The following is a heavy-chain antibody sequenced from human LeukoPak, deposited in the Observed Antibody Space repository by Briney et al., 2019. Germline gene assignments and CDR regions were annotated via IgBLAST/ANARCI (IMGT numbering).Heavy chain of an antibody. J-gene: IGHJ3*02. CDR2: TYYSGST. V-gene: IGHV4-59*08. CDR3: ARHYGLRYFDWLFDPPNAFDI. CDR1: GGSISSYY. Sequence: SETLSLTCTGSGGSISSYYWSWIRQPPGKGLEWIGYTYYSGSTNYNPSLKSRVTISVDTSKNQFSLKLSSVTAADTAVYYCARHYGLRYFDWLFDPPNAFDIWGQGTMVTVSS. D-gene: IGHD3-9*01.